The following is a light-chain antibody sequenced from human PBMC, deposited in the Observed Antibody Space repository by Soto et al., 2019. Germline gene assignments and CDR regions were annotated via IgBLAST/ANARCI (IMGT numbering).Light chain of an antibody. CDR1: SSNIGNNY. CDR2: ENN. Sequence: QSVLTPPPSVSAAPGQKVTISCSGSSSNIGNNYVSWYQQLPGTAPKLLIYENNKRPSGIPDRFSGSKSGTSATLGITGLQTGDEADYYCGTWDSSLSEGVFGGGTKLTVL. J-gene: IGLJ3*02. CDR3: GTWDSSLSEGV. V-gene: IGLV1-51*02.